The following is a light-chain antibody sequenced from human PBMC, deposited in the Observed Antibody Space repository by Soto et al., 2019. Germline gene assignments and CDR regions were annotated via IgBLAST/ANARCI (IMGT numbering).Light chain of an antibody. CDR2: GAS. CDR3: QQFDGSPRT. CDR1: QTIGSTY. J-gene: IGKJ1*01. Sequence: ILLTQSPGTLSLSPGERATLSCRASQTIGSTYLAWYQQKPGQAPRLLIYGASSRATGIPDRFSGSGSGTDFTLTISRLEPEDFAVYYCQQFDGSPRTFGQGTKVDIK. V-gene: IGKV3-20*01.